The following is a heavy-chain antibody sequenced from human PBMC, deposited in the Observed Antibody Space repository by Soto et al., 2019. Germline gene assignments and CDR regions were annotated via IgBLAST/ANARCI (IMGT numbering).Heavy chain of an antibody. CDR2: IYPGDSDT. Sequence: GESLKISCKGSGYSFTSYWIGWVRQMPGKGLEWMGIIYPGDSDTRYSPSFQGQVTISADKSISTAYLQWSSLKASDTAMYYCARNGPPYIFWSVYFPPSPKYYNYYVMDVGAQGPRVTVP. D-gene: IGHD3-3*01. CDR1: GYSFTSYW. CDR3: ARNGPPYIFWSVYFPPSPKYYNYYVMDV. J-gene: IGHJ6*02. V-gene: IGHV5-51*01.